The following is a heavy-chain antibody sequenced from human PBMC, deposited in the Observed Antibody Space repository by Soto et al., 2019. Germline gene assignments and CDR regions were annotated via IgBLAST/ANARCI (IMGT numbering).Heavy chain of an antibody. CDR1: GFTIRTYA. D-gene: IGHD1-26*01. J-gene: IGHJ2*01. V-gene: IGHV3-30-3*01. Sequence: QVQLVESGGGVVQPGGSPTLSCVASGFTIRTYAMHWVSQAPGKGLEWVALISDDGSSRYYTESVNGRFTISRDNSKNTVFLRMSSLRAEDTAVYYCARDWDRGGGTYHWYFDLWGRGTLVPVSS. CDR3: ARDWDRGGGTYHWYFDL. CDR2: ISDDGSSR.